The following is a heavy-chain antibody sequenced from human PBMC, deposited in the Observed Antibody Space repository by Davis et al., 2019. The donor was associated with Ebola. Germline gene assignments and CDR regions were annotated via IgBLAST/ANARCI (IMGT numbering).Heavy chain of an antibody. V-gene: IGHV4-4*02. Sequence: MPSETLSLTCAVSGGSMSSVQWWSWVRQPPGKGLEWIVEIYPSGNTNYNPSLKSRVIISLDKSNNQLSLMLTSVTAADTAVYYCVGGITARRGDYWGQGTLVTVSS. J-gene: IGHJ4*02. CDR1: GGSMSSVQW. D-gene: IGHD6-6*01. CDR2: IYPSGNT. CDR3: VGGITARRGDY.